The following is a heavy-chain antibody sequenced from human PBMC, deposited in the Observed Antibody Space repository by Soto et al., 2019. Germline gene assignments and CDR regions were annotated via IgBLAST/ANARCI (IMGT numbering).Heavy chain of an antibody. CDR3: AKGAGGVILYYYYMDV. J-gene: IGHJ6*03. V-gene: IGHV3-23*01. CDR1: GFTFSSYA. Sequence: PGGSLRLSCAASGFTFSSYAMSWVRQAPGKGLEWVSAISGSGSSTYYADSVKGRFTISRDNSKNTLYLQMNSLRAEDTAVYYCAKGAGGVILYYYYMDVWGKGTTVTVSS. D-gene: IGHD3-16*02. CDR2: ISGSGSST.